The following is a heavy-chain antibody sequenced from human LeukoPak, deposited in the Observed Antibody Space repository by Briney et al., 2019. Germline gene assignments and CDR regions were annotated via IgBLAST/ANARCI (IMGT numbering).Heavy chain of an antibody. CDR2: INHSGNT. Sequence: PSETLSLTCAVYGGSFSGYYWSWIRQPPGKGLEWIGEINHSGNTNYNPSLKSRVTISVDTSKNQFSLKLSSVTAADTAVYYCASTNCSGSCYVHYWGQGTLVTVSS. V-gene: IGHV4-34*01. D-gene: IGHD2-15*01. J-gene: IGHJ4*02. CDR1: GGSFSGYY. CDR3: ASTNCSGSCYVHY.